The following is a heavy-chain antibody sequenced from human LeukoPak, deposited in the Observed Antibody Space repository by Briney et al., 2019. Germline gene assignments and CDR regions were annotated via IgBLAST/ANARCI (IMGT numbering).Heavy chain of an antibody. CDR1: GGTFSSYA. Sequence: GASVKVSCKASGGTFSSYAISWVRQAPGQGLEWMGGIIPIFGTANYAQKFQGRVTITADESTSTAYMELSSLRSEDTAVYYCARSRAEYSSGWYCFDYWGQGTLVTVSS. V-gene: IGHV1-69*13. CDR3: ARSRAEYSSGWYCFDY. D-gene: IGHD6-19*01. J-gene: IGHJ4*02. CDR2: IIPIFGTA.